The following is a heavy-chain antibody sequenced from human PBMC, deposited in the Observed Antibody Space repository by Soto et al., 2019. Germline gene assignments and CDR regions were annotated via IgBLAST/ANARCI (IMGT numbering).Heavy chain of an antibody. CDR3: ARVSSGYFDY. V-gene: IGHV4-30-2*01. D-gene: IGHD3-3*01. Sequence: TLSLTCAVSGGSISSGGYSWSWIRQPPGKGLEWIGYIYHSGSTYYNPSLKSRVTISVDRSKNQFSLKLSSVTAADTAVYYCARVSSGYFDYWGQGTLVTVSS. J-gene: IGHJ4*02. CDR1: GGSISSGGYS. CDR2: IYHSGST.